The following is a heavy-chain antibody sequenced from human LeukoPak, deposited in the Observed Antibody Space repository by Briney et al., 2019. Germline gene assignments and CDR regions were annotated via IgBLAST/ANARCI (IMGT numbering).Heavy chain of an antibody. Sequence: NSSETLSLTCAVSGGYISSGGYSWSWIRQPPGKGLEWIGYIYHSGSPYYNPSLKSRVTISVDRSKNQFSLKLSSVTAADTAVYYCARDYGGYTDYWGQGTLVTVSS. CDR3: ARDYGGYTDY. V-gene: IGHV4-30-2*01. CDR1: GGYISSGGYS. CDR2: IYHSGSP. D-gene: IGHD4-23*01. J-gene: IGHJ4*02.